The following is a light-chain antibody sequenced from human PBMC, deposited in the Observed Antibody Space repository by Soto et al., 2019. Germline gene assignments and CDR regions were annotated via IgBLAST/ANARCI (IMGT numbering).Light chain of an antibody. CDR3: AAWDGSLNGVV. J-gene: IGLJ2*01. CDR2: INN. CDR1: SSNIGSHT. Sequence: QSVLTQPPSASGAPGQRVTISCSGSSSNIGSHTVNWYQQLPGTAPKLLIYINNQRPSGVPDRFSGSKSGTSASLAISGLQSGDEADYYCAAWDGSLNGVVFGGGPMLTVL. V-gene: IGLV1-44*01.